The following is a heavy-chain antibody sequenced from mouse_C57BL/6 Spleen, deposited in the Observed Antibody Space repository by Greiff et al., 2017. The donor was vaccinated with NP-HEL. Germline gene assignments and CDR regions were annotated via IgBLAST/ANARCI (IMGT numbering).Heavy chain of an antibody. CDR2: ISDGGSYT. CDR3: AREGDYSNFAWFAY. Sequence: EVQGVESGGGLVKPGGSLKLSCAASGFTFSSYAMSWVRQTPEKRLEWVATISDGGSYTYYPDNVKGRFTISRDNAKNNLYLQMSHLKSEDTAMYYCAREGDYSNFAWFAYWGQGTLVTVSA. CDR1: GFTFSSYA. J-gene: IGHJ3*01. D-gene: IGHD2-5*01. V-gene: IGHV5-4*01.